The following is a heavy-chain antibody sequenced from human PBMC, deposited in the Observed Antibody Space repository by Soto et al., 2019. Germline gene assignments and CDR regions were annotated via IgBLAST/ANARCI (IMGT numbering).Heavy chain of an antibody. V-gene: IGHV3-72*01. CDR2: SRDKPSGYTT. D-gene: IGHD3-22*01. CDR3: VRARYFTDSSGYPRCFQF. CDR1: VFTLSDHY. J-gene: IGHJ4*02. Sequence: PVRSLRLSCAASVFTLSDHYIDCVRHSPGRWLEWVGRSRDKPSGYTTQYAASVRGRFTTSREDSKNSVYLQMNSPKSEDTAVYYCVRARYFTDSSGYPRCFQFWDQRTLVTVSS.